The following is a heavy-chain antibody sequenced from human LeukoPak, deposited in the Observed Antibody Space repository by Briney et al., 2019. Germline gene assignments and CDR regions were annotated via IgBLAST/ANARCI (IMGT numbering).Heavy chain of an antibody. Sequence: ASVKVSCKASGGTFSSYAIGWVRQAPGQGLEWMGGIIPIFGTANYAQKFQGRVTITADESTSTAYMELSSLRSEDTAVYYCARELNTVLRFLEWSPDAFDIWGQGTMVTVSS. J-gene: IGHJ3*02. CDR2: IIPIFGTA. CDR1: GGTFSSYA. V-gene: IGHV1-69*13. CDR3: ARELNTVLRFLEWSPDAFDI. D-gene: IGHD3-3*01.